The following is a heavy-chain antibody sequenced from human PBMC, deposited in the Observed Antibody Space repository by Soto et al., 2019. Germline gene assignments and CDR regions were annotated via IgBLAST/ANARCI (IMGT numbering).Heavy chain of an antibody. CDR1: GGSISSSSYY. CDR3: ARDRGEEYSSSWYMSPREYAFDI. J-gene: IGHJ3*02. V-gene: IGHV4-39*07. D-gene: IGHD6-13*01. CDR2: IYTSGST. Sequence: SETLSLTCTVSGGSISSSSYYWGWIRQPPGKGLEWIGRIYTSGSTNYNPSLKSRVTMSVDTSKNQFSLKLSSVTAADTAVYYCARDRGEEYSSSWYMSPREYAFDIWGQGTMVTVSS.